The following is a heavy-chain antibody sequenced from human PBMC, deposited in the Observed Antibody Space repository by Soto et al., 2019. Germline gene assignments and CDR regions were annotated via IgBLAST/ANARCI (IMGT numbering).Heavy chain of an antibody. CDR2: IWYDGSNK. D-gene: IGHD3-22*01. V-gene: IGHV3-33*01. CDR3: ASDYYYDSSGPFDY. Sequence: PGGSLRLSCAASGFTFSSYGMHWVRQAPGKGLEWVAVIWYDGSNKYYADSVKGRFTISRDNSKNTLYLQRNSLRAEDTAVYYCASDYYYDSSGPFDYWGQGTLVTVSS. CDR1: GFTFSSYG. J-gene: IGHJ4*02.